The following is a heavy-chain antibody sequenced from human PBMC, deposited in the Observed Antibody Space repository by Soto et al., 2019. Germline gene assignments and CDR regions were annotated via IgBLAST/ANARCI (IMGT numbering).Heavy chain of an antibody. CDR2: ISSSSSYI. V-gene: IGHV3-21*01. CDR1: AFTFSSYS. Sequence: EVQLVESGGGLVKPGGSLRPSCAASAFTFSSYSMTWVRQAPGKGLEWVSSISSSSSYIYYADSVKGRFTISKDNAKNSLYLQMNSLRAEDTAVYYCARGRGAAGTDSVQYYGMDVWGQGTTVTVSS. J-gene: IGHJ6*02. CDR3: ARGRGAAGTDSVQYYGMDV. D-gene: IGHD6-13*01.